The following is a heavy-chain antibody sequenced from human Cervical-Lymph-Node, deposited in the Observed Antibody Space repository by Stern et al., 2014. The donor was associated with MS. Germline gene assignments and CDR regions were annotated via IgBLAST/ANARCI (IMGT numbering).Heavy chain of an antibody. V-gene: IGHV5-51*01. D-gene: IGHD1-1*01. CDR1: GYTFTSHW. Sequence: VQLVESGAEVKKPGESVKISCEGSGYTFTSHWIAWVRQAPGQGLEWMGIIYPGDCDTRYSPSFQGRVTISADRSISTASLQWRTLRASDTAMYYCARRGTTGTIDGFDIWGQGSMVTVSS. CDR3: ARRGTTGTIDGFDI. J-gene: IGHJ3*02. CDR2: IYPGDCDT.